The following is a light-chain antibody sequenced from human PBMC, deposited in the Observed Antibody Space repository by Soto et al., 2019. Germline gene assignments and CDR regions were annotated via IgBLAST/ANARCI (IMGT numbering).Light chain of an antibody. Sequence: QSVLTQPPSVSAAPGQKVTISCSGSSSNIGNGYVSWYQQLPGTPPKLLIYENNKRPSGIPDRFSGSKSGTSGTLAITVLQTGDEADYYCGTWDSSLSALVFGGGTKLTVL. V-gene: IGLV1-51*01. CDR2: ENN. CDR1: SSNIGNGY. CDR3: GTWDSSLSALV. J-gene: IGLJ2*01.